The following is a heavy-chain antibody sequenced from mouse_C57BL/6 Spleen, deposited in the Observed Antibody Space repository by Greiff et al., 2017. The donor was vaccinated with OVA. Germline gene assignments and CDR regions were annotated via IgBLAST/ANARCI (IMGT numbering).Heavy chain of an antibody. CDR1: GYTFSSYG. CDR2: IYPRSGNT. V-gene: IGHV1-81*01. J-gene: IGHJ2*01. D-gene: IGHD2-4*01. Sequence: VKLMESGAELARPGASVKLSCKASGYTFSSYGISWVKQRTGQGLEWIGEIYPRSGNTYYNEKFKGKATLTADKSSSTAYMELRSLTSEDSAVYFCARGIYYDYDGGYYFDYWGQGTTLTVSS. CDR3: ARGIYYDYDGGYYFDY.